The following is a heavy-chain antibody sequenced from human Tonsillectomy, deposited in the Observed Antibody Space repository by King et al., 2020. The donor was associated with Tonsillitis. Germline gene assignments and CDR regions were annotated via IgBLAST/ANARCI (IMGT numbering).Heavy chain of an antibody. Sequence: QLQESGPGLVKPSETLSLTCTVSGGSISSSSYYWGWIRQPPGKGLEWIGGIYYIGSTYYNPSLKSLVTISLDTSKNQFSLKLSPVTAADTAVYYCARQADDSLTGYKRRLYYFDYWGQGTLVTVSS. CDR2: IYYIGST. D-gene: IGHD3-9*01. CDR3: ARQADDSLTGYKRRLYYFDY. V-gene: IGHV4-39*01. J-gene: IGHJ4*02. CDR1: GGSISSSSYY.